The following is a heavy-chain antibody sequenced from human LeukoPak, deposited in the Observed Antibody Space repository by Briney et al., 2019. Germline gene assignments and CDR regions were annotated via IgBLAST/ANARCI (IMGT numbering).Heavy chain of an antibody. D-gene: IGHD2/OR15-2a*01. CDR3: ARAGIVNALDY. J-gene: IGHJ4*02. CDR1: GYTFSIYG. CDR2: IWYDGSNT. V-gene: IGHV3-33*01. Sequence: GGSLRLSCAASGYTFSIYGMNWVRQAPGKGLEWVAIIWYDGSNTYFAESVMGRFSISKDNFKNTVYLQMNSLKIEGTGVYYCARAGIVNALDYWGQGAHVTVSS.